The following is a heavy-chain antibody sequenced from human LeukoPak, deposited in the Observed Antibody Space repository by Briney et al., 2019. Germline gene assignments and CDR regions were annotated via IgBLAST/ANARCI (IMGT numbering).Heavy chain of an antibody. CDR3: AGLSSGWYPFYFDY. V-gene: IGHV4-59*08. J-gene: IGHJ4*02. CDR1: GGSISSYY. CDR2: IYYSGST. Sequence: SETLSLTCTVSGGSISSYYWSWIRQPPGKGLEWIGYIYYSGSTNYNPSLKSRVTISVDTSKNQFSLKLSSLTAADTAVYYCAGLSSGWYPFYFDYWGQGTLVTVSS. D-gene: IGHD6-19*01.